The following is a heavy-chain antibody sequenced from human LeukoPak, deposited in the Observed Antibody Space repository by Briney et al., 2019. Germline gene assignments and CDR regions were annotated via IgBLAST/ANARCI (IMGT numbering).Heavy chain of an antibody. V-gene: IGHV3-23*01. D-gene: IGHD2-15*01. Sequence: GGSLRLSCAASGFTFSTYAMSWVRKAPGKGLGWVSALSGGGGNTYYADSVRGRFTISRDNSKSTLYLQVNSLRAEDTAVYYCAKSRCGSSCYVFDYWGQGTLVTVSS. CDR1: GFTFSTYA. CDR2: LSGGGGNT. CDR3: AKSRCGSSCYVFDY. J-gene: IGHJ4*02.